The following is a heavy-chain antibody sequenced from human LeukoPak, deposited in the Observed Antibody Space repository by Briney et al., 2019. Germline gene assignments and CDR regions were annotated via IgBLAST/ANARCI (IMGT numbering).Heavy chain of an antibody. CDR2: VNAGNGNT. J-gene: IGHJ3*02. D-gene: IGHD3-10*01. CDR1: GYTFTNYP. V-gene: IGHV1-3*01. Sequence: ASVKVSCKASGYTFTNYPIHWVRQAPGQTLEWMGWVNAGNGNTKYSQKFQGRVSITRDTSATTAYMELSSLRSEDTAVYYCARVGLLWFGELLEIWGQGTMVTVSS. CDR3: ARVGLLWFGELLEI.